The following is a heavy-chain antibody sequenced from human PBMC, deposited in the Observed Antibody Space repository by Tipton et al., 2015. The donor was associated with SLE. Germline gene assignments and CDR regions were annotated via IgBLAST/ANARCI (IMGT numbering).Heavy chain of an antibody. D-gene: IGHD3-10*01. CDR1: GGSFSGYY. Sequence: TLSLTCAVYGGSFSGYYWSWIRQPPGKGLEWIGYIYHSGSTYYNPSLKSRVTISVDRSKNQFSLKLSSVTAADTAVYYCARVAGGDFDNWCQGGLVTVSS. V-gene: IGHV4-30-2*01. CDR2: IYHSGST. CDR3: ARVAGGDFDN. J-gene: IGHJ4*02.